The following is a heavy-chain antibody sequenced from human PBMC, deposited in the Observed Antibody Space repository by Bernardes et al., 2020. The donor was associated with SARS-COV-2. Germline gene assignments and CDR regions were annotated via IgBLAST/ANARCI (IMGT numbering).Heavy chain of an antibody. CDR2: IRGPGRQ. Sequence: RRSMRLSCEASGFSFSTYAMSWVRQAPGNGLEWVSDIRGPGRQSYADSVKGRFIISRDNSKNAPSLEMNSLRAENTAVYYCAKELAYGTTWRDYKYYVGMDVWGQGTTVTVSS. J-gene: IGHJ6*02. V-gene: IGHV3-23*01. CDR1: GFSFSTYA. D-gene: IGHD2-8*01. CDR3: AKELAYGTTWRDYKYYVGMDV.